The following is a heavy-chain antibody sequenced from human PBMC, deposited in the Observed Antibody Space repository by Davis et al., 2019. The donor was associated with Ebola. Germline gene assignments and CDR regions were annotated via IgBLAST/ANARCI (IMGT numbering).Heavy chain of an antibody. Sequence: SLKISCAASGFTFSDFYMSWIRQAPGKGLEWLSYISSSAKTIRYADSVKGRFIISRDNAKNLLYLEMHSLRADDTAFYYCARMGRDGYNYPYWGQGSLVTVSS. CDR1: GFTFSDFY. CDR3: ARMGRDGYNYPY. J-gene: IGHJ4*02. CDR2: ISSSAKTI. V-gene: IGHV3-11*01. D-gene: IGHD5-24*01.